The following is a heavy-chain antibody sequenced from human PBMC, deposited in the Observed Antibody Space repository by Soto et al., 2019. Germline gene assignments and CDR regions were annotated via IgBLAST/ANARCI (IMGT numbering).Heavy chain of an antibody. V-gene: IGHV3-30*04. CDR3: ARCWDLSCYYHGMDV. Sequence: QVQLVESGGGVVQPGRSLRLSCAASGFTFSSYPMHWVRQAPGKGLEWVAVISFDGRNKYYVDSVKGRFTISRDNSKNTLYLQMNSLRAEDTAVYYCARCWDLSCYYHGMDVWGQGTTVTVSS. J-gene: IGHJ6*02. D-gene: IGHD1-26*01. CDR2: ISFDGRNK. CDR1: GFTFSSYP.